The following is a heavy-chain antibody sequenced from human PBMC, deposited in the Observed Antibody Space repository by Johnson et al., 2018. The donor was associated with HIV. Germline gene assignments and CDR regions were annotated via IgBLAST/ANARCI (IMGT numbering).Heavy chain of an antibody. CDR2: ISWNSGSI. CDR3: AKDTLLESGFDI. J-gene: IGHJ3*02. Sequence: VQLVESGGGVVQPGRSLRLSCAASGFTFSSYAMHWVRQAPGKGLEWVSGISWNSGSIGYADSVKGRFTISRDNAKNSLYLQMNSLRAEDTALYYCAKDTLLESGFDIWGQGTMVTVSS. V-gene: IGHV3-9*01. CDR1: GFTFSSYA. D-gene: IGHD3-3*02.